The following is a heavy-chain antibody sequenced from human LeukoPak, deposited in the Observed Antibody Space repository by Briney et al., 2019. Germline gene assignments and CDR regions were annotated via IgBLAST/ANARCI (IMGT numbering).Heavy chain of an antibody. CDR2: IWYDGSNK. V-gene: IGHV3-33*01. CDR1: GFTFSSYG. J-gene: IGHJ4*02. D-gene: IGHD4-17*01. CDR3: ARDVGCGDSLSYDY. Sequence: PGGSLRLSCAASGFTFSSYGMHWVRQAPGKGLGWVPVIWYDGSNKYYADSVKGRFTISRDNSKNTLYLQMNSLRAEDTAVYYCARDVGCGDSLSYDYWGQGTLVTVSS.